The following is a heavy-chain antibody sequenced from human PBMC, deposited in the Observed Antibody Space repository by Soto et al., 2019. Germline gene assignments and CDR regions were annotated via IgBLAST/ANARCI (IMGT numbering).Heavy chain of an antibody. J-gene: IGHJ4*02. D-gene: IGHD3-10*01. CDR3: ARAGPNLWFGEKTYYFDY. V-gene: IGHV3-53*01. Sequence: GGSLRLSCAASGFTVSSNYMSWVRQAPGKGLEWVSVIYSGGSTYYADSVKGRFTISRDNSKNTLYLQMNSLRAEDTAVYYCARAGPNLWFGEKTYYFDYWGQGTLVTVSS. CDR1: GFTVSSNY. CDR2: IYSGGST.